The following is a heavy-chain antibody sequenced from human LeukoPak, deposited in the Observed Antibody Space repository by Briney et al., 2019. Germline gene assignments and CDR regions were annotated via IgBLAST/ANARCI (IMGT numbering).Heavy chain of an antibody. CDR3: ARQAVAGRGGSWFDP. CDR1: GYSFTSYW. J-gene: IGHJ5*02. D-gene: IGHD6-19*01. V-gene: IGHV5-51*01. CDR2: IYPGDSDT. Sequence: GESLKISCKGSGYSFTSYWIGWVRQMPGKGLEWMGIIYPGDSDTRYSPSFQGQVTISADKSISTAYLQWSSLKASDTAMYYCARQAVAGRGGSWFDPWGQGTLVTVSS.